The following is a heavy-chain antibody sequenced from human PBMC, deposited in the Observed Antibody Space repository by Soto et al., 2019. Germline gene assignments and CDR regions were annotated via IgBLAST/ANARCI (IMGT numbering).Heavy chain of an antibody. CDR3: ARDHQYYDILTGYFVYYYMDV. V-gene: IGHV3-66*01. CDR2: IYSGGST. D-gene: IGHD3-9*01. J-gene: IGHJ6*03. CDR1: GFTVSSNY. Sequence: PGGSLRLSCAASGFTVSSNYMSWVRQAPWKGLEWVSVIYSGGSTYYADSVKGRFTISRDNSKNTLYLQMNSLRAEDTAVYYCARDHQYYDILTGYFVYYYMDVWGKGTTVTVSS.